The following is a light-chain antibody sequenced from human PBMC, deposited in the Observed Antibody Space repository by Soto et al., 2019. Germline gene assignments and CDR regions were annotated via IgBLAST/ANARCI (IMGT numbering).Light chain of an antibody. CDR2: EAS. J-gene: IGKJ5*01. V-gene: IGKV3-11*01. CDR3: QQRGEWPPGAT. Sequence: EIVLTQCPTTLTLSPGEIAPLSCRASLSISNSLAWYQQKPGQAPRLLIYEASNRATGIPARFSGSGSGTDFTLTISSLEPEDFAVYYCQQRGEWPPGATFGQGTRLEIK. CDR1: LSISNS.